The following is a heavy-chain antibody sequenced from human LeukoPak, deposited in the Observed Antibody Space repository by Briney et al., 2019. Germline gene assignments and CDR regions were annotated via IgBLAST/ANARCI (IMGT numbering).Heavy chain of an antibody. CDR1: GGSISSDRYF. Sequence: SESLSLTCTVSGGSISSDRYFWGWIRQPPGQGLEWIGSIYYSGSTYYNPSLKSRVTISVDTSKNQISLKLSSVTAADTAVYYCARPHIGGSDLTDFDYWGQGTLVTVSS. D-gene: IGHD1-26*01. CDR2: IYYSGST. V-gene: IGHV4-39*01. CDR3: ARPHIGGSDLTDFDY. J-gene: IGHJ4*02.